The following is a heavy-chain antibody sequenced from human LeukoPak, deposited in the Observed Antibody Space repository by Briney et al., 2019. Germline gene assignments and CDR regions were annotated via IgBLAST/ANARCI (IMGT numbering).Heavy chain of an antibody. D-gene: IGHD1-26*01. CDR2: MSNGGST. CDR1: GFTFSSYA. J-gene: IGHJ4*02. V-gene: IGHV3-23*01. CDR3: AKGSENIMGAPQANY. Sequence: GGSLRLSCAASGFTFSSYAMSWVRQAPGKGLEWVSSMSNGGSTYYGDSVKGRFTISRDNSKNTLFLQMNSLRAEDTAVYYCAKGSENIMGAPQANYWGQGTLSSSPQ.